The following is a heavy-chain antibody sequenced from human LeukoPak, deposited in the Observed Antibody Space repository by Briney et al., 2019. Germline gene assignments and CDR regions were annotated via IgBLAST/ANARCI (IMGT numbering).Heavy chain of an antibody. D-gene: IGHD2-8*02. CDR1: GFTFSRDW. Sequence: GGSLRLSCVASGFTFSRDWMSWVRQAPGKGLEWVASVNQDGIETQYVDSVKGRFTISRDNAKNSVYLQMNSLRVEDTAVYYCARDGTGFDYWGPGTLVTVSS. V-gene: IGHV3-7*01. CDR2: VNQDGIET. J-gene: IGHJ4*02. CDR3: ARDGTGFDY.